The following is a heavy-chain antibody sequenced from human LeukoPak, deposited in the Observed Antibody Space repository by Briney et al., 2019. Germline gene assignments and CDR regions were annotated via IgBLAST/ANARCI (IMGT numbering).Heavy chain of an antibody. CDR3: ARDSYCSGGACSRGGYNWFDP. CDR2: MNPDSGNT. Sequence: ASVKVSCKASGYTVTSYDINWVRQAAGQGLEWMGWMNPDSGNTGYAQKFQGRVTMTRNTSISTAYMELSSLRSDDTAIYYCARDSYCSGGACSRGGYNWFDPWGQGTPVTVSS. V-gene: IGHV1-8*01. CDR1: GYTVTSYD. J-gene: IGHJ5*02. D-gene: IGHD2-15*01.